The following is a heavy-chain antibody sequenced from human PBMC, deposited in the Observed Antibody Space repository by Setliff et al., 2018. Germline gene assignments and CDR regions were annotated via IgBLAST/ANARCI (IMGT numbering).Heavy chain of an antibody. V-gene: IGHV1-3*01. J-gene: IGHJ4*02. CDR2: INAGNGNT. Sequence: ASVKVSCKASGYTFTSYAMHWVRQAPGQRLEWMGWINAGNGNTKYSQKFQGRVTITRDTSASTAYMELSSLRSEDTAVYYCATSVSWIQLVLYPQGHPEPFDYWGQGTLVTVSS. D-gene: IGHD5-18*01. CDR3: ATSVSWIQLVLYPQGHPEPFDY. CDR1: GYTFTSYA.